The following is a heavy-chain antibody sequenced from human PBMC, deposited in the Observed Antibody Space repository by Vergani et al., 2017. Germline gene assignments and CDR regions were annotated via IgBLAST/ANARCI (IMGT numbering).Heavy chain of an antibody. CDR3: ARVRRDDSSGYYYYYGMDV. D-gene: IGHD3-22*01. CDR1: GGSITSSSYY. CDR2: IYHSGGA. J-gene: IGHJ6*02. V-gene: IGHV4-39*01. Sequence: QLHLQESGPGLVKPSETLSLTCTVSGGSITSSSYYWGWIRQPPGKGLEWIGNIYHSGGAYYNPSLKGRVTISVDTSKNQFSLEVTSVTAADTAVYYCARVRRDDSSGYYYYYGMDVWGQGTTVTVSS.